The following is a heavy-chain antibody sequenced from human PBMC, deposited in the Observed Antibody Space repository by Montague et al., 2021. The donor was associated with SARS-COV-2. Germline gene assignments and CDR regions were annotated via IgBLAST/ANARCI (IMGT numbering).Heavy chain of an antibody. V-gene: IGHV3-48*03. CDR2: ISSSGSTV. CDR3: ARDLPLIIMVRGVTFGYYGMDV. Sequence: SLRLSCAASGFTFSSYEMNWVRQAPGKGLEWVSYISSSGSTVYYADSVKGRFTISRDNAKSSLYLQMNSLRAEDTAVYYCARDLPLIIMVRGVTFGYYGMDVWGQGTTVTVSS. J-gene: IGHJ6*02. D-gene: IGHD3-10*01. CDR1: GFTFSSYE.